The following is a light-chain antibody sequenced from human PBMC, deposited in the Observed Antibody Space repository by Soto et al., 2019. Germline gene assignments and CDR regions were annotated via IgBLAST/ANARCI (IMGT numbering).Light chain of an antibody. CDR2: DAS. V-gene: IGKV1-33*01. CDR3: QQFDNLPLT. Sequence: DIQMTQSPSSLSASVGDRVTITCQASQDISNYLNWYQQKPGKAPKILIYDASVLEAGVPSRFSGGGSGTHVTLPISSLQAEDVATYYCQQFDNLPLTFGGGTKVEIK. CDR1: QDISNY. J-gene: IGKJ4*01.